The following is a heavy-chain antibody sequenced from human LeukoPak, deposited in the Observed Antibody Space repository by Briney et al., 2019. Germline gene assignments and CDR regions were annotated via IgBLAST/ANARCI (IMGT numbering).Heavy chain of an antibody. Sequence: PGGSLRLSCAASGFTFTNYGMHWVRQAPGKGLEWVAFIRYDGSNKYYADSVKGRFTISRDNSKNTLYLQMNSLRAEDTAVYYCVKGRLWFGELQYYFDYWGQGTLVTVSS. D-gene: IGHD3-10*01. CDR2: IRYDGSNK. CDR1: GFTFTNYG. CDR3: VKGRLWFGELQYYFDY. J-gene: IGHJ4*02. V-gene: IGHV3-30*02.